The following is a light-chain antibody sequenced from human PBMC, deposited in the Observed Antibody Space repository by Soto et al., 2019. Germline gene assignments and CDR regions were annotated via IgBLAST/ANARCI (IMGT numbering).Light chain of an antibody. CDR1: SSDVGGYKY. CDR3: SSYAGSNNYV. V-gene: IGLV2-8*01. CDR2: AVN. J-gene: IGLJ1*01. Sequence: QSALTQPPSASGSPGQSVTISCTGTSSDVGGYKYVSWYQQYPGKAPKLMIYAVNKRPSGVPDRFSGSKSGNTASLTVSGLQAEDEADYYCSSYAGSNNYVFGTGTKANVL.